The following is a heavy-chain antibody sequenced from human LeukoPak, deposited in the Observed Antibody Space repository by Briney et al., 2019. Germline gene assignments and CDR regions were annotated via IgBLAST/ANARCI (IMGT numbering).Heavy chain of an antibody. CDR3: ARGLWAREYYYYYYMDV. CDR1: GYTFTGYY. Sequence: GASVKVSCKASGYTFTGYYIHWVRQAPGQGLEWMGWMNPNSGNTGYAQKFQGRVTITRNTSISTAYMELSSLRSEDTAVYYCARGLWAREYYYYYYMDVWGKGTTVTVSS. D-gene: IGHD2/OR15-2a*01. CDR2: MNPNSGNT. V-gene: IGHV1-8*03. J-gene: IGHJ6*03.